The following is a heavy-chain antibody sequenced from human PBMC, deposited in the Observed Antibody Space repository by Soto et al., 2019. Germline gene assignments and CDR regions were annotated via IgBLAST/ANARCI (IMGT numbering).Heavy chain of an antibody. J-gene: IGHJ6*02. Sequence: QITLKESGPTLVKPTQTLTLTCTFSGFSLSTSGVGVGWIRQPPGKALEWLALIYWDDDKRYSPSLKSRLTIXKXXSKNQVVLTMTNMDPVDTATYYCAQSSETSYGMDVWGQGTTVTVSS. V-gene: IGHV2-5*02. CDR2: IYWDDDK. CDR3: AQSSETSYGMDV. CDR1: GFSLSTSGVG.